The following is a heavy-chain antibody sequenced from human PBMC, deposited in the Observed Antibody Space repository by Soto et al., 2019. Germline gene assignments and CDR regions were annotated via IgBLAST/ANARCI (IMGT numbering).Heavy chain of an antibody. CDR3: ARDRAPMLYDI. D-gene: IGHD3-16*01. Sequence: PGGSLRLSCAASGFTLSSYWMHWVRQAPGKGLMWVSRINSDGSSTSYADSVKGRFTISRDNAKNTLYLQMNSLRAEDTAVYYCARDRAPMLYDIWGQGTMVTVSS. J-gene: IGHJ3*02. CDR1: GFTLSSYW. V-gene: IGHV3-74*01. CDR2: INSDGSST.